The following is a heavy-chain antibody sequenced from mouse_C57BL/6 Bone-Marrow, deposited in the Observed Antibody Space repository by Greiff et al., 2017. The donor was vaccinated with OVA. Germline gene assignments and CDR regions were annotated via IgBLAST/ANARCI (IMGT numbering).Heavy chain of an antibody. Sequence: QVQLQQPGAELVKPGASVKLSCKASGYTFTSYWMHWVKQRPGQGLEWIGMIHPNSGSTNYNEKFKSKATLTVDTSSSTAYMQLSSLTSEDSAVYYCARERGWLLSFDYSGQGTTLTVSS. CDR2: IHPNSGST. J-gene: IGHJ2*01. V-gene: IGHV1-64*01. CDR3: ARERGWLLSFDY. CDR1: GYTFTSYW. D-gene: IGHD2-3*01.